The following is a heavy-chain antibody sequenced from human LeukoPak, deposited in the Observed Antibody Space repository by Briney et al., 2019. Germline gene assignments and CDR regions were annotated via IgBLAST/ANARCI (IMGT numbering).Heavy chain of an antibody. D-gene: IGHD6-13*01. Sequence: GASVKVSCKASGYTFTGYYMHWVRQAPGQGLEWMGWINPNSGGTNYAQKFQGRVTMTRDTSISTAYMELSRLRSDDTAVYYCARVDSSSALLDFDYWGQGTLVTVTS. CDR2: INPNSGGT. V-gene: IGHV1-2*02. CDR3: ARVDSSSALLDFDY. CDR1: GYTFTGYY. J-gene: IGHJ4*02.